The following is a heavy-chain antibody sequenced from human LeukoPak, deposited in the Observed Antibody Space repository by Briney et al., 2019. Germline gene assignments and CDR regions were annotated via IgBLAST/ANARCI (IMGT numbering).Heavy chain of an antibody. CDR1: GFTFSSYA. D-gene: IGHD3-10*01. Sequence: GGSLRLSCAASGFTFSSYAMSWVRQAPGKGLEWVSAISGSGGSTYYADSVKGRFTISRDNSKNTLYLQMNSLRAEDTAVYYCAKASNGSYYGSGSGAFDIWGQGTMVTVSS. CDR2: ISGSGGST. V-gene: IGHV3-23*01. CDR3: AKASNGSYYGSGSGAFDI. J-gene: IGHJ3*02.